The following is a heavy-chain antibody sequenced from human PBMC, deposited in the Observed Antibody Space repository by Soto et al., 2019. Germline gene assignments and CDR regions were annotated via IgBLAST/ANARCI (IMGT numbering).Heavy chain of an antibody. CDR3: GRCSSTSCHLGADY. CDR1: GFIFSSYA. J-gene: IGHJ4*02. Sequence: PGGSLRLSCAASGFIFSSYAMHWVHQAPGKGLEWVALISYDGSSKYYADSVKGRFTISRDNSKNMLYLQMNSLRTEDTSVYYCGRCSSTSCHLGADYWGQGTLVTVSS. CDR2: ISYDGSSK. V-gene: IGHV3-30-3*01. D-gene: IGHD2-2*01.